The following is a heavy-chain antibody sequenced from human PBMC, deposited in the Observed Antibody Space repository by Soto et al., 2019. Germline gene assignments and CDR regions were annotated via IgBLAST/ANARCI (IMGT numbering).Heavy chain of an antibody. Sequence: QVQLVESGGGVVQPGRSLRLSCAASGFMFSVYGMHWVRQAPGKGPEWVAVISFDGRTEFYADPVKGRFTISRDNHKSTVFQQMSRLTPEAAIIYYCDNTVDTPAVGSRGRGAVLDYWGQGTLVTVSS. D-gene: IGHD2-2*01. J-gene: IGHJ4*02. CDR1: GFMFSVYG. V-gene: IGHV3-30*03. CDR2: ISFDGRTE. CDR3: DNTVDTPAVGSRGRGAVLDY.